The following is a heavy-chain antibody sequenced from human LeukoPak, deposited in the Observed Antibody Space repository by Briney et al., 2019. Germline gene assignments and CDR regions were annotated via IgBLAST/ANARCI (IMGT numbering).Heavy chain of an antibody. V-gene: IGHV3-7*01. CDR1: GFTFSTYW. J-gene: IGHJ3*02. CDR3: ARDSVRGRPLAAFDI. Sequence: PGGSLRLSCAASGFTFSTYWMNWVRQAPGKGLEWVANIKYDGSEKYYVDSVKGRFTISRDNAENSLHLQMNSLRAEDTAVYYCARDSVRGRPLAAFDIWGQGTMVTVSS. D-gene: IGHD3-10*01. CDR2: IKYDGSEK.